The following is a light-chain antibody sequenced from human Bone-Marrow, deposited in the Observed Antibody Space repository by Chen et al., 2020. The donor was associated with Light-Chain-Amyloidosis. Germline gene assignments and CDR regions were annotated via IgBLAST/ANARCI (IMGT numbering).Light chain of an antibody. V-gene: IGKV3-20*01. J-gene: IGKJ4*01. Sequence: EIVLTQSPGTLSLSPGEGANLSCRASQTISSNSLTWYQQKFGQAPRLLIYGSSSRATGIPERFTGSGSGTDFTRTINRLEPEDFAMYDCQQYGTSPLTFGGGTKVEIK. CDR1: QTISSNS. CDR3: QQYGTSPLT. CDR2: GSS.